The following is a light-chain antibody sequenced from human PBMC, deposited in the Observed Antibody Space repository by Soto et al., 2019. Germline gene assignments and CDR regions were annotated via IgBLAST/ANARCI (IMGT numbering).Light chain of an antibody. V-gene: IGKV3-20*01. CDR1: QSVSSSY. Sequence: EIVWTQSPGTLSLSPGEIATLSCSASQSVSSSYLAWYQQKPGQAPRLLIYGASSRATGIPDRFSGSGSGTDFTLTISRLEPEDFAVYYCQQYGSSPPYTFGQWTKREIK. CDR3: QQYGSSPPYT. CDR2: GAS. J-gene: IGKJ2*01.